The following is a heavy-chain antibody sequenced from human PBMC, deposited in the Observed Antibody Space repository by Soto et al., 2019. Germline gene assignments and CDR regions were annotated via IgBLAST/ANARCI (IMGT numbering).Heavy chain of an antibody. D-gene: IGHD3-22*01. V-gene: IGHV4-39*01. CDR3: ARANSGYCRWLDR. J-gene: IGHJ5*02. CDR2: IYYSGIT. Sequence: PSETLSLTCTVSGDSISSSNYYWGWIRQPPGKGLEWIANIYYSGITYCNPSLKSRVAISVDTSKNQFSLKLSSVTAADTAIYYCARANSGYCRWLDRWGKGTLVTVSS. CDR1: GDSISSSNYY.